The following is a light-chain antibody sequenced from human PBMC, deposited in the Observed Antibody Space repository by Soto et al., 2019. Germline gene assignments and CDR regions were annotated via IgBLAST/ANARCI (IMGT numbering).Light chain of an antibody. CDR3: QSSDDTGNYYL. Sequence: SYELTQAPSVSVSPGQTARITCSGDELSKQYVYWYQQQPGQAPGLVIYKDTERASGIPERFSASSSGTTVTLTISGVRAEDEADYYCQSSDDTGNYYLFGTGPKVTVL. V-gene: IGLV3-25*02. J-gene: IGLJ1*01. CDR2: KDT. CDR1: ELSKQY.